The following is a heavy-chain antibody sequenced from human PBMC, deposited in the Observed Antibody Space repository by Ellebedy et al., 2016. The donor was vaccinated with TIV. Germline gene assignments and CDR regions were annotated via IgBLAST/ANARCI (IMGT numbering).Heavy chain of an antibody. D-gene: IGHD3-22*01. V-gene: IGHV3-23*01. J-gene: IGHJ5*02. CDR3: ASLLDTSGYFPVFWDT. Sequence: ETLSLTCTVSGGSISSGDYYWSWIRQSPGKGLEWVSSITTSGDSTYYADSVTGRWTISRDNSKNTLYLEMSSLRVEDTAIYYCASLLDTSGYFPVFWDTWGQGTLVTVSS. CDR1: GGSISSGDYY. CDR2: ITTSGDST.